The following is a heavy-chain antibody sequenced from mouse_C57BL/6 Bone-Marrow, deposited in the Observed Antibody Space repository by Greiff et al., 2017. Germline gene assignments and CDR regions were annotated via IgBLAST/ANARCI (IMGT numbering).Heavy chain of an antibody. Sequence: EVQLQQSGAELVRPGASVKLSCTASGFNIKDDYMHWVKQRPEQGLEWIGWIDPENGDTAYASKFQGQATITADTSSNTAYLQLSSLTSDDTGVYYCTTWFRRVPCYAMDYWGQGTSVTVSS. CDR3: TTWFRRVPCYAMDY. J-gene: IGHJ4*01. D-gene: IGHD2-2*01. V-gene: IGHV14-4*01. CDR2: IDPENGDT. CDR1: GFNIKDDY.